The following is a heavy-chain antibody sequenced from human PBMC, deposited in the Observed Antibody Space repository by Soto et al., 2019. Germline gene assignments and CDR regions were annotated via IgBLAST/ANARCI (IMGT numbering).Heavy chain of an antibody. Sequence: ASVKVSCKASGGTFSSYAISWVRQAPGQGLEWMGGIIPIFGTANYAQKFQGRVTITADESTSTAYMELSSLRSEDTAVYYCARVSANYDILTGYRNYYYGMDVWGQGTTVTSP. CDR2: IIPIFGTA. J-gene: IGHJ6*02. CDR1: GGTFSSYA. CDR3: ARVSANYDILTGYRNYYYGMDV. V-gene: IGHV1-69*13. D-gene: IGHD3-9*01.